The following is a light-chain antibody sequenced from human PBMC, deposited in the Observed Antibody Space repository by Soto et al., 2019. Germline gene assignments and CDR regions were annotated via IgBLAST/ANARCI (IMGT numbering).Light chain of an antibody. CDR2: EGT. V-gene: IGLV2-23*01. CDR1: STDIGSSSL. Sequence: QSALTQPASVSGSPGQSITISCTGSSTDIGSSSLVSWYQQHPGKAPKLMIYEGTKRPSGLSDRFSGSKSGNTASLTISGLQAEDEADYFCCSYAGSDKYVFFGGGTKVTVL. J-gene: IGLJ2*01. CDR3: CSYAGSDKYVF.